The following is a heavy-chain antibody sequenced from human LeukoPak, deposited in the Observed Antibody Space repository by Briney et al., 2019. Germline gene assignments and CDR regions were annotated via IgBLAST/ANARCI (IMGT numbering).Heavy chain of an antibody. Sequence: PSETLSLTCTVSGGSISSDSWSWLRQPPGKGLEWIGYIYYSGSTNYNPSLKSRVTLSVDTSKNQFSLKLSSVTAADTAVYYCARRRHCSSTSCYVWFDPWGQGTLVTVSS. CDR2: IYYSGST. CDR3: ARRRHCSSTSCYVWFDP. CDR1: GGSISSDS. J-gene: IGHJ5*02. D-gene: IGHD2-2*01. V-gene: IGHV4-59*08.